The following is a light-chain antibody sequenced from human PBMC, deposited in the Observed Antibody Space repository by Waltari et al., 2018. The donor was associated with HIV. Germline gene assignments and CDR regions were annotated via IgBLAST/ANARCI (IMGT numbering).Light chain of an antibody. J-gene: IGLJ2*01. CDR1: NLSNNY. Sequence: SYDLTQAPSLSVSPGQAAKILCSGFNLSNNYVSWYQQKPGQSPLLLIFQDRKRPSGIPGRFSGSSSGNTATLTISGTQSVDEADYFCQAWGNNIVVFGGGTKLTVL. V-gene: IGLV3-1*01. CDR3: QAWGNNIVV. CDR2: QDR.